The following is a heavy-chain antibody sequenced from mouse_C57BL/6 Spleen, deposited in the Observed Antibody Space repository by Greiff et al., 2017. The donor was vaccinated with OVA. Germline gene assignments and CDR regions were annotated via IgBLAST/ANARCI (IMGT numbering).Heavy chain of an antibody. V-gene: IGHV1-22*01. CDR1: GYTFTDYN. CDR2: INPNNGGT. CDR3: AEGNYGNPLAY. D-gene: IGHD2-1*01. Sequence: EVKLQQSGPELVKPGASVKMSCKASGYTFTDYNMHWVKQSHGKSLEWIGYINPNNGGTSYNQKFKGKATLTVNKSSSTAYMELRSLTSEDSAVYYCAEGNYGNPLAYWGQGTLVTVSA. J-gene: IGHJ3*01.